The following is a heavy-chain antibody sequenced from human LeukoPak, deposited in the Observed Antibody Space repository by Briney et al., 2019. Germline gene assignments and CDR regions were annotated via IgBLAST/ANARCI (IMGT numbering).Heavy chain of an antibody. D-gene: IGHD6-19*01. CDR2: IYYSGST. CDR1: GGSISSYY. V-gene: IGHV4-59*12. Sequence: PSETLSLTCTVSGGSISSYYWSWIRQPPGKGLEWIGYIYYSGSTNYNPSLKSRVTMSVDTSKNQFSLKLSSVTAADTAVYYCARDVVAGIADYWGQGTLVTVSS. CDR3: ARDVVAGIADY. J-gene: IGHJ4*02.